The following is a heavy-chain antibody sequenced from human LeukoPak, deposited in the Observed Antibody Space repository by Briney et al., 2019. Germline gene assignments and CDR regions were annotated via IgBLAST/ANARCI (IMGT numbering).Heavy chain of an antibody. Sequence: GGSLRLSCAASGFTFSRAWMSWVRQAPGKGQEWVGRIRSNSDGGSTDYAAPVKDRFTISRDDSKNTLYLQMNSLKTEDTAVYYCTTILSAARLDFDYWGQGTLVTVSS. CDR1: GFTFSRAW. CDR2: IRSNSDGGST. D-gene: IGHD6-6*01. CDR3: TTILSAARLDFDY. J-gene: IGHJ4*02. V-gene: IGHV3-15*01.